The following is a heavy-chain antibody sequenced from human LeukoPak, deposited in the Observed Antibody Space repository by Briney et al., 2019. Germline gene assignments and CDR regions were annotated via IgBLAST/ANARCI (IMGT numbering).Heavy chain of an antibody. CDR3: ARLNIKNWNDVLGWFDP. Sequence: SETLSLTCTVSGGSINSYYWNWIRQPPGKGLKWIAYMYSSGSANYNPSLKSRVTTSVDTSKNQFSLKLSSVTAADTAVYYCARLNIKNWNDVLGWFDPWGQGTLVTVSS. D-gene: IGHD1-1*01. J-gene: IGHJ5*02. CDR1: GGSINSYY. V-gene: IGHV4-59*08. CDR2: MYSSGSA.